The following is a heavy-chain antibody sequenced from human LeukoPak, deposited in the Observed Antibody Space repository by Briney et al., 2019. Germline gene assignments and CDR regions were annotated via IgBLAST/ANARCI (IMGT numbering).Heavy chain of an antibody. CDR1: GYTFTIYG. V-gene: IGHV1-18*01. CDR2: ISAYNGNT. J-gene: IGHJ4*01. Sequence: GASVKVSCKASGYTFTIYGISWVRHAPGQGLEWMGWISAYNGNTNYAQKLQGRVTMTTDTSTSKAYVELRRLRSDDTAVYYCARAVDTDDYWGHGTLVTVSS. D-gene: IGHD5-18*01. CDR3: ARAVDTDDY.